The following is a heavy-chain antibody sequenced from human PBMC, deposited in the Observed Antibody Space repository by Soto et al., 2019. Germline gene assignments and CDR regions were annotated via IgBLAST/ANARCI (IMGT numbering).Heavy chain of an antibody. D-gene: IGHD2-15*01. CDR1: GGSFSDYY. Sequence: PSETLSLTCAVYGGSFSDYYWSWIRQPPGKGLEWIGYIYYSGSTNYNPSLKSRVTISVDTSKNQFSLKLSSVTAADTAVYYCAKHRVCYGNTCYSGEIDPWGQGTLVSVSS. CDR3: AKHRVCYGNTCYSGEIDP. J-gene: IGHJ5*02. V-gene: IGHV4-59*08. CDR2: IYYSGST.